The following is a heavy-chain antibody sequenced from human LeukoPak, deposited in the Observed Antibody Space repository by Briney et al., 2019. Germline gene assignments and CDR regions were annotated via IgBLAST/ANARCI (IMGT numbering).Heavy chain of an antibody. Sequence: SETLSLTCTVSGRSLSSYYWSWIRQPAGKGLEWIGRIYTSGSTNYNPSLTSRVTMSVDTSKNQFSLKLSSVTAADTAVYYCARDSSSWSFLDYWGQGTLVTVSS. CDR2: IYTSGST. D-gene: IGHD6-13*01. CDR1: GRSLSSYY. CDR3: ARDSSSWSFLDY. V-gene: IGHV4-4*07. J-gene: IGHJ4*02.